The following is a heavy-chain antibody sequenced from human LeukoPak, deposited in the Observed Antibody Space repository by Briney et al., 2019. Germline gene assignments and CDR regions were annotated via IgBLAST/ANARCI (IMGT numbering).Heavy chain of an antibody. CDR3: AKGPRYNILTGYYKSHFFDY. Sequence: GGSLRLSCAASEFSFSSYGMHWVRQAPGKGLDWVAFIWYDGNSKYYADSVKGRFTISRDNSRNTLYLQMNSLRAEDTAVYYCAKGPRYNILTGYYKSHFFDYWGQGTLVTVSS. J-gene: IGHJ4*02. CDR2: IWYDGNSK. D-gene: IGHD3-9*01. CDR1: EFSFSSYG. V-gene: IGHV3-30*02.